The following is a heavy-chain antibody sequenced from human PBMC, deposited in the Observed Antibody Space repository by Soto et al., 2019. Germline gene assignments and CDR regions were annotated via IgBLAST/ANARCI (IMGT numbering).Heavy chain of an antibody. D-gene: IGHD2-15*01. CDR2: IIPIFGTA. V-gene: IGHV1-69*12. CDR1: GGTFSSYA. J-gene: IGHJ6*02. CDR3: ARGYCSGGSCYLGDYYYYGMDV. Sequence: QVQLVQSGAEVKKPGSSVKVSCKASGGTFSSYAISWVRQAPGQGLEWMGGIIPIFGTANYAQKFQGRVTITADESTSTAYMELSSLRSEDMAVYYCARGYCSGGSCYLGDYYYYGMDVWGQGTTVTVSS.